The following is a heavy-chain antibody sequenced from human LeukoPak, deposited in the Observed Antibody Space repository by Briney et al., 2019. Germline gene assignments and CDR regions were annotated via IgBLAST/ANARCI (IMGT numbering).Heavy chain of an antibody. CDR3: AREEYSSDWYGHDS. D-gene: IGHD6-13*01. V-gene: IGHV4-4*07. CDR1: GDSISVYY. CDR2: IYTGGSA. Sequence: SETLSLTCTVSGDSISVYYWTWIRQPAGKGLEWIGRIYTGGSANYNPSLKSRVTMSVDTSKNQFSLRLTSVTAADTAFYYCAREEYSSDWYGHDSWGQGTLVTVSS. J-gene: IGHJ4*02.